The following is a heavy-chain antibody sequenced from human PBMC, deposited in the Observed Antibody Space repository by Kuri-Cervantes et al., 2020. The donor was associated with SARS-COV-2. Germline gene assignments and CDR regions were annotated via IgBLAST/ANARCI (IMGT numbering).Heavy chain of an antibody. D-gene: IGHD6-13*01. Sequence: SGPTLVKPTQTLALTCTFSGFSLSTTGVGVGWIRQPPGKALEWLAVIYWDDDKPYTPSLISGLTITKDTSKHQVVLTMTNMDPVDTATYYCARSQIAAAGTYYYYYYYMDVWGKGTTVTVSS. J-gene: IGHJ6*03. V-gene: IGHV2-5*02. CDR3: ARSQIAAAGTYYYYYYYMDV. CDR1: GFSLSTTGVG. CDR2: IYWDDDK.